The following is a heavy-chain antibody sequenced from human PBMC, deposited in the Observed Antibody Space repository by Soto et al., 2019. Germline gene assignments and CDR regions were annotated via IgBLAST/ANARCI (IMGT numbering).Heavy chain of an antibody. CDR1: GGTLSDYA. CDR3: AVAAVREIMAQETSGMAV. Sequence: QVQLVQSGAEVKTPGSSVKVSCKASGGTLSDYAISWVRQAPGQGLEWMGGIMPTVDSANYAQNFQGRLTISADESTSTANPELSSLRSDDTAVYYCAVAAVREIMAQETSGMAVWAQGTTVIVSS. J-gene: IGHJ6*02. V-gene: IGHV1-69*01. CDR2: IMPTVDSA. D-gene: IGHD3-10*01.